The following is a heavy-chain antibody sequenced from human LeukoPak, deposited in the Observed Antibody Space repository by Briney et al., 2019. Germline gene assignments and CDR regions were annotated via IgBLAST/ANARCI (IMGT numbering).Heavy chain of an antibody. D-gene: IGHD6-19*01. Sequence: TGRSLRLSCAASGFTFSTYGMNWVRQAPGKGLEWVAIIWYDGNNKYYADSVKGRFTISRDNSKNTLVLQMNSLQAEDTAVYYCATDHRGPVDGSCWGDAFDIWGQGTMVTVSS. CDR1: GFTFSTYG. CDR3: ATDHRGPVDGSCWGDAFDI. CDR2: IWYDGNNK. V-gene: IGHV3-33*01. J-gene: IGHJ3*02.